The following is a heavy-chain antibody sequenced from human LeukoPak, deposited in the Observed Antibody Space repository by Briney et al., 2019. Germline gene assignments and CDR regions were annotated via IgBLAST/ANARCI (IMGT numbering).Heavy chain of an antibody. D-gene: IGHD2/OR15-2a*01. Sequence: GGSLRLSCAASGFTSSSYWMSWVRQAPGEGLEAVANIKEDGSDKNYVDSVKGRFTISRDNAKNSHYLQMDSLRVEDTAVYYCARGGGTFLSWGQGTLVTVSS. CDR2: IKEDGSDK. CDR3: ARGGGTFLS. V-gene: IGHV3-7*05. J-gene: IGHJ4*02. CDR1: GFTSSSYW.